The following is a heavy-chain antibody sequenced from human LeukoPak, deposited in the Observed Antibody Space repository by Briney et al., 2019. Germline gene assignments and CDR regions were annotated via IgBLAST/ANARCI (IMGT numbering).Heavy chain of an antibody. V-gene: IGHV1-69*06. CDR2: IIPIFGTA. D-gene: IGHD3-16*01. CDR3: ARDNDSRDPPHFDY. Sequence: ASVNVSCTASGGTFSSYAINWVRQAPGQGLEWIGVIIPIFGTANYAQNFQGRVTITADKSTRTAYMELRSLRSEDTAVYYCARDNDSRDPPHFDYWGQGTLVTVSS. J-gene: IGHJ4*02. CDR1: GGTFSSYA.